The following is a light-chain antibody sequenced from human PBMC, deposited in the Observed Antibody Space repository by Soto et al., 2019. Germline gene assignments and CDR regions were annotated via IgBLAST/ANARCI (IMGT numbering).Light chain of an antibody. CDR2: DAS. V-gene: IGKV3-11*01. CDR1: QSVTRY. Sequence: EIVLTQSPATLSLSPGERATLSCRASQSVTRYLAWYQQKPGQAPRLLIYDASNRATGIPARFSGSGSGTDFTLTISSLEPEDFAVYYCLQRSNWYTFGQGTKLETK. CDR3: LQRSNWYT. J-gene: IGKJ2*01.